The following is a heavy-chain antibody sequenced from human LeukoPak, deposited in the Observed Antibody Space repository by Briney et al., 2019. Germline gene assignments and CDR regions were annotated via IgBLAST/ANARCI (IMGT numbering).Heavy chain of an antibody. CDR2: IKPDSGDT. V-gene: IGHV1-2*02. CDR3: VRDRPNNWFDP. Sequence: ASVKVSCKASGYTLSGYYIHWVRQAPGQGLEWMGVIKPDSGDTNYAQKFQGRVTMTRDTSITTAYMELNRLTSDDTAVYYCVRDRPNNWFDPWGQGTLVTVSS. CDR1: GYTLSGYY. J-gene: IGHJ5*02.